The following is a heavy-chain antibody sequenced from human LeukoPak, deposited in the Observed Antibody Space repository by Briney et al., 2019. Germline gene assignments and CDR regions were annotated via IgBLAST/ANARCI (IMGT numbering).Heavy chain of an antibody. V-gene: IGHV4-38-2*01. CDR2: IYHSGTT. Sequence: KTSETLSLTCAVSAYSISSGYDWAWIRQPPGKGLEWIGSIYHSGTTYYNPSLKTRVTISVDTSKHQFSLKLSSVTAADTAVYYCARTGYCSGGSCYFEYWGPGTLVTASS. CDR3: ARTGYCSGGSCYFEY. D-gene: IGHD2-15*01. CDR1: AYSISSGYD. J-gene: IGHJ4*02.